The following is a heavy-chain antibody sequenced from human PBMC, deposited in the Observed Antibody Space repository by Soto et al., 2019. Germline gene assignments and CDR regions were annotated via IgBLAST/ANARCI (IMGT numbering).Heavy chain of an antibody. J-gene: IGHJ4*02. CDR1: GFSFSSHS. D-gene: IGHD2-21*01. Sequence: EVQLVESGGGLVQPGGSLRLSCAASGFSFSSHSMKWVRQAPGKGLEWVSYISSSGSTIYYADSVKGRFTISRDNAKNFLSLQMNSLRDDDTVVYYCARGRGYCGGTNCYLDYWGQGALVTVSS. CDR2: ISSSGSTI. V-gene: IGHV3-48*02. CDR3: ARGRGYCGGTNCYLDY.